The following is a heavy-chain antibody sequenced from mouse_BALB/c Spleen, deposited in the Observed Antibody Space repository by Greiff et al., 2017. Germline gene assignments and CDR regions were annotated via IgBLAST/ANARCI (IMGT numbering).Heavy chain of an antibody. CDR1: GDSITSGY. CDR3: ARRNYGSSYWYFDD. CDR2: ISYSGST. V-gene: IGHV3-8*02. Sequence: EVKLVESGPSLVKPSQTLSLTCSVTGDSITSGYWNWIRKFPGNKLEYMGYISYSGSTYYNPSLKSRISITRDTSKNQYYLQLNSVTTEDTATYYCARRNYGSSYWYFDDWGAGTTVTVSS. J-gene: IGHJ1*01. D-gene: IGHD1-1*01.